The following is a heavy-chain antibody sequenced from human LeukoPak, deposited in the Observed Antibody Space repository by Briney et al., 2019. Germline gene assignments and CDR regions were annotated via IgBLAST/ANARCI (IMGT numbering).Heavy chain of an antibody. CDR1: GFTFSSYG. D-gene: IGHD6-6*01. J-gene: IGHJ5*02. CDR3: AKAPGIAARPFDP. CDR2: ISYDGSNK. V-gene: IGHV3-30*18. Sequence: GGSLRLSCAASGFTFSSYGMHWVRQAPGKGLEWVAVISYDGSNKYYADSVKGRFTISRDNSKNTLYLQMNSLRVEDTAVYYCAKAPGIAARPFDPWGQGTLVTVSS.